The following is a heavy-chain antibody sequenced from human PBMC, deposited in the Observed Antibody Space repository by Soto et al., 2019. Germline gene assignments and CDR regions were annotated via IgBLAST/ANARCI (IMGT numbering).Heavy chain of an antibody. D-gene: IGHD6-13*01. J-gene: IGHJ5*02. CDR3: AREDSSSWLNWFDP. Sequence: PGGSLRLSCAASGFTFSSYSMNWVRQAPGQGLEWVSYISSSSSTIYYADSVKGRFTISRDNAKNSLYLQMNSLRAEDTAVYYCAREDSSSWLNWFDPWGQGTLVTVSS. CDR1: GFTFSSYS. CDR2: ISSSSSTI. V-gene: IGHV3-48*01.